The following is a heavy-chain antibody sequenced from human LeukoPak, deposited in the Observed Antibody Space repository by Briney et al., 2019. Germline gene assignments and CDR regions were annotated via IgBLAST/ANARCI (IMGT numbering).Heavy chain of an antibody. CDR2: ISGSGGST. D-gene: IGHD6-13*01. CDR3: AKVTAVAAKNTYYFDY. Sequence: GGSLRLSCAASGFTFGSYAMNWVRQAPGKGLEWVSGISGSGGSTYYADSVKGRFTISRDNSKNTLYLHMNSLSAEDTAVYYRAKVTAVAAKNTYYFDYWGQGTLVTVSS. J-gene: IGHJ4*02. V-gene: IGHV3-23*01. CDR1: GFTFGSYA.